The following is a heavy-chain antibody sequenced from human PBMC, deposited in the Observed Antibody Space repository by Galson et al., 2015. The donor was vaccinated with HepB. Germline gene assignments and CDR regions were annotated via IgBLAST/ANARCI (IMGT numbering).Heavy chain of an antibody. CDR3: TRVFGQKCGGTTCFLGAFDI. D-gene: IGHD3/OR15-3a*01. J-gene: IGHJ3*02. V-gene: IGHV4-59*12. Sequence: ATLSLTCSVSGASMNTDYWTWIRQSPGQRLEWVGYVHHSGAANYNPSLKSRVTMSIDTSKNHFSLNLMSVTAADTAMYFCTRVFGQKCGGTTCFLGAFDIWGPGTRVIVSS. CDR1: GASMNTDY. CDR2: VHHSGAA.